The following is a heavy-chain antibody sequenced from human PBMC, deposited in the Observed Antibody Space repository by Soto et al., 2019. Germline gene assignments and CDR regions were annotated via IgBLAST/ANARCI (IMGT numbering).Heavy chain of an antibody. CDR3: AKEGNTVTRGYYYYGMEV. J-gene: IGHJ6*04. Sequence: GGSLRLSCAASGFTFSSYSMSLVRQAPGKGLECVSAISVSGGSTYYADSVKGRFTISRDNSKNTLYLQMNSLRAEDTAVYYCAKEGNTVTRGYYYYGMEVWGKGTMVTVSS. D-gene: IGHD4-4*01. V-gene: IGHV3-23*01. CDR2: ISVSGGST. CDR1: GFTFSSYS.